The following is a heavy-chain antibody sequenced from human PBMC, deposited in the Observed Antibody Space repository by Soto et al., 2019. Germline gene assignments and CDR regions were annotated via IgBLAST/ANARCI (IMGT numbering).Heavy chain of an antibody. D-gene: IGHD3-3*01. Sequence: ASVKVSCKASGYTFTIYAMHWVRQAPGQRLEWMGWINAGNGNTKYSQKFQGRVTITRDTSASTAYMELSSLRSEDTAVYYCARVYDFWSGKGWFDPWGQGTLVTVSS. CDR2: INAGNGNT. J-gene: IGHJ5*02. V-gene: IGHV1-3*01. CDR1: GYTFTIYA. CDR3: ARVYDFWSGKGWFDP.